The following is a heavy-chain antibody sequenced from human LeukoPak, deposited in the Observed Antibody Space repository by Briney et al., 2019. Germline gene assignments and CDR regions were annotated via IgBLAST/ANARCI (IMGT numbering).Heavy chain of an antibody. J-gene: IGHJ4*02. CDR1: GFNFDDHA. CDR3: TKGSGSWVDY. V-gene: IGHV3-9*01. CDR2: ISGNSGSR. D-gene: IGHD2-15*01. Sequence: GGALRLSCATSGFNFDDHAMHRVRQVPGKGLERVSGISGNSGSRGYADSVKGRFTISRDNAKNSLHLQMNSLRAEDTALYYCTKGSGSWVDYWGQGTLVTVSS.